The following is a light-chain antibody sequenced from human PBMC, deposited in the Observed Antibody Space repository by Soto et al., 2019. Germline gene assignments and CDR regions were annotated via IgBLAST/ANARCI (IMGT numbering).Light chain of an antibody. CDR1: QSIRRW. Sequence: RAQLRARRSATVSVRVTISCKASQSIRRWLAWYQQRPGKAPKVLIYDASSLESGVPSRFSGSGSGTEFTLTISSLQPDDIATYCCPLYDYYSHAFGPGTKVDIK. CDR3: PLYDYYSHA. V-gene: IGKV1-5*01. J-gene: IGKJ3*01. CDR2: DAS.